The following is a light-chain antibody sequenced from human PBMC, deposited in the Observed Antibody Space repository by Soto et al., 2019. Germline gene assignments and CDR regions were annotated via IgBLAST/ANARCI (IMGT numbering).Light chain of an antibody. CDR1: DILLHSNGYNY. CDR2: LGS. CDR3: MQALTSIT. Sequence: IVVTQSPLSLPVTPGEPASMSCMSIDILLHSNGYNYLDWYLQKPGQSPQLLIYLGSNRASGVPDRFSGSGSGTDFTLKISRVEAEDVGVYYCMQALTSITFGQGTRLEIK. V-gene: IGKV2-28*01. J-gene: IGKJ5*01.